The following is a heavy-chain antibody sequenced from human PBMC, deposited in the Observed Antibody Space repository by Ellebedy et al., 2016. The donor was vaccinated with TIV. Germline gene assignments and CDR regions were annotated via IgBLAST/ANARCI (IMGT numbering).Heavy chain of an antibody. CDR2: ISHDARNI. CDR3: ARVAARDRGGEAEEGDY. D-gene: IGHD3-10*01. V-gene: IGHV3-30*10. J-gene: IGHJ4*02. Sequence: PGGSLRLSCAASRFPFISYALPWVLQAPGKWLQWVSVISHDARNIYYTDSVRGRFTISRDNSRNTVYLQMNSLRVEDTAVYYCARVAARDRGGEAEEGDYWGQGTLVTVSS. CDR1: RFPFISYA.